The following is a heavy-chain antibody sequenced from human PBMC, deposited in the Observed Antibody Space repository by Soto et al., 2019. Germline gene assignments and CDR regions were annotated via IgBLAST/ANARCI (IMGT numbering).Heavy chain of an antibody. J-gene: IGHJ6*02. CDR2: MHPNSGDT. D-gene: IGHD6-19*01. CDR3: ARGPGSSDWRFSYYYMGV. V-gene: IGHV1-8*01. Sequence: QVQLVQSGAEVKKPGASVKVSCTFTSYDINWVRQSAGQGLAWMAWMHPNSGDTRCAQKFQGRVTMTRDTSKFTAYMELSNLRSEDTDVYYCARGPGSSDWRFSYYYMGVWDQGTTVTVSS. CDR1: FTSYD.